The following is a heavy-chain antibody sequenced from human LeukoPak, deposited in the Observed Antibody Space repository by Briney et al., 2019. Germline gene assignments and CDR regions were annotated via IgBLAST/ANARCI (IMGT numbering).Heavy chain of an antibody. CDR3: ARESALGATGGWFDP. Sequence: PSETLSLTCAVSGGSISSGGYSWSWIRQPRGKGLEWIEYIYHSGSTYYNPSLKSRVTISVDRSKNQFSLKLSSVTAADTAVYYCARESALGATGGWFDPWGQGTLVTVSS. CDR2: IYHSGST. V-gene: IGHV4-30-2*01. CDR1: GGSISSGGYS. D-gene: IGHD1-26*01. J-gene: IGHJ5*02.